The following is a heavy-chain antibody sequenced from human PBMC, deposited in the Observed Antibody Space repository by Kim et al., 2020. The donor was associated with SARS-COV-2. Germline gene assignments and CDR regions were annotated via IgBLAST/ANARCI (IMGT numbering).Heavy chain of an antibody. J-gene: IGHJ4*02. D-gene: IGHD5-12*01. Sequence: GGSLRLSCAASGFMFSSYNMNWVRQPPGKGLEWISSIHGTVKTIYYADSVKGRLTIPRNNAKNSLYLQMNTLRDEDTAIYYCAGGYPNPYYFDSWGQGTLVTV. V-gene: IGHV3-48*02. CDR1: GFMFSSYN. CDR3: AGGYPNPYYFDS. CDR2: IHGTVKTI.